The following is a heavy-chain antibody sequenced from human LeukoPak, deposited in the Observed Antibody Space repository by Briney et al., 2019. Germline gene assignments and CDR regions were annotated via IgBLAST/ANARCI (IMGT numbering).Heavy chain of an antibody. J-gene: IGHJ4*02. D-gene: IGHD6-6*01. Sequence: SETLSLTCAVYGGSFSGYYWSWIRQPPGKGLEWIGEINHSGSTNYNPSLKSRVTISVDTSKNQFSLKLSSVTAADTAVYYCARDWGGRSIAAIFDYWGQGTLVTVSS. V-gene: IGHV4-34*01. CDR2: INHSGST. CDR1: GGSFSGYY. CDR3: ARDWGGRSIAAIFDY.